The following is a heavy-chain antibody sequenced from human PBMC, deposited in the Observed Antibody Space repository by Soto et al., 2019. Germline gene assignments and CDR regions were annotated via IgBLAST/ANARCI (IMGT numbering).Heavy chain of an antibody. CDR1: GFTFSSYA. D-gene: IGHD1-26*01. CDR2: ISYDGSNK. V-gene: IGHV3-30-3*01. J-gene: IGHJ4*02. CDR3: ARDWRYSGSYYFDY. Sequence: QVQLVESGGGVVQPGRSLRLSCAASGFTFSSYAMHRVRQAPGKGLEWVAVISYDGSNKYYADSVKGRFTISRDNSKNTLYLQMNSLRAEDTAVYYCARDWRYSGSYYFDYWGQGTLVTVSS.